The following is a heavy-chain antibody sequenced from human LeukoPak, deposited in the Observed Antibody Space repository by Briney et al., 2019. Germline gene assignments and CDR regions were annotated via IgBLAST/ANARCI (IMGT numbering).Heavy chain of an antibody. V-gene: IGHV1-2*02. CDR3: ARDLIPDYYDSSGRTPFFDY. CDR2: INPNSGGT. J-gene: IGHJ4*02. D-gene: IGHD3-22*01. Sequence: ASVKVSCKASGYTFTGYYMHWVRQAPGQGLEWMGWINPNSGGTNYAQKFQGRVTMTRDTSISTAYMELSRLRSDDTAVYYCARDLIPDYYDSSGRTPFFDYWGQGTLVTVSS. CDR1: GYTFTGYY.